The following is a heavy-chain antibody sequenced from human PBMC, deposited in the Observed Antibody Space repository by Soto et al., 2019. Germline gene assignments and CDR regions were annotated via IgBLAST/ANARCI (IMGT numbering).Heavy chain of an antibody. V-gene: IGHV4-59*01. Sequence: SETLSLTCTVSGGSISSYYWSWIRQPPGKGLEWIGYIYYSGSTNYNPSLKSRVTISVDTSKNQFSLKLSSVTAADTAVYYCASRSAYCGGDCFDYWGQGTLVTVSS. CDR1: GGSISSYY. CDR2: IYYSGST. J-gene: IGHJ4*02. D-gene: IGHD2-21*02. CDR3: ASRSAYCGGDCFDY.